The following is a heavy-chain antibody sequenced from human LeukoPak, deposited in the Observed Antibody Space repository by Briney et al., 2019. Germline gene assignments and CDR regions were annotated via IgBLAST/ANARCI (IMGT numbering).Heavy chain of an antibody. Sequence: ASVKVSCKASGYTFIDYYMHWVRQAPGQGLEWVAWINPKNGDTKYAQKFQGRVTVTRDTSINTAYMELSSLRSDGTAVYYCAREWDYYSVWGQGTMVSVSS. D-gene: IGHD2-21*01. J-gene: IGHJ4*02. CDR3: AREWDYYSV. CDR2: INPKNGDT. CDR1: GYTFIDYY. V-gene: IGHV1-2*02.